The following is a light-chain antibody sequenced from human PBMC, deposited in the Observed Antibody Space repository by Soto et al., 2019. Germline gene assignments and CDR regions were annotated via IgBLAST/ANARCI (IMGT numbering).Light chain of an antibody. J-gene: IGKJ1*01. V-gene: IGKV2-30*01. CDR2: QVS. Sequence: VLTQSPLSLPVTLGQPASISCRSSQSLIYSNGKTYMNWYQQRPGQAPMSIIYQVSTLDSGATDRFSGSGSGSGTDFTLKISRVEAEDGGVYYCMEGTPSFGQGTKVE. CDR1: QSLIYSNGKTY. CDR3: MEGTPS.